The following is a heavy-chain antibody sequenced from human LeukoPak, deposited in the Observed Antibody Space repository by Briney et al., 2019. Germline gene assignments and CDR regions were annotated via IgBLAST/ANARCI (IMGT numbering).Heavy chain of an antibody. Sequence: PGGSLRLSCAASGFTFSSYWMSWVRQAPGKGLEWVANIKQDGSEKYYVDSVKGRFTISRDNAKNSLYLQMNSLRAEDTAVYYCARGSSGYDQYYYYYYGMDVWGQGTTVTVSS. CDR3: ARGSSGYDQYYYYYYGMDV. V-gene: IGHV3-7*01. D-gene: IGHD5-12*01. CDR2: IKQDGSEK. J-gene: IGHJ6*02. CDR1: GFTFSSYW.